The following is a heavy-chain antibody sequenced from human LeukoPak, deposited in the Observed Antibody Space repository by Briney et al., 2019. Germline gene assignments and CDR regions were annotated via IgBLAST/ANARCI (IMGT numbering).Heavy chain of an antibody. J-gene: IGHJ4*02. D-gene: IGHD3-22*01. V-gene: IGHV1-24*01. Sequence: GASVKVSCKVSGHTLTELSMHWVRQAPGKGLEWMGGFDPEDGETIYAQKFQGRVTMTEDTSTDTAYMELSSLRSEDTAVYYCATGALEGYYDSSGYFPNFDYWGQGTLVTVSS. CDR3: ATGALEGYYDSSGYFPNFDY. CDR1: GHTLTELS. CDR2: FDPEDGET.